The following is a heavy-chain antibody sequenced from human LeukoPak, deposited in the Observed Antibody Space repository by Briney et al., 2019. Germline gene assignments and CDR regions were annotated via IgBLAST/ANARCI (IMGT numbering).Heavy chain of an antibody. CDR1: GGTFSSYT. V-gene: IGHV1-69*02. CDR3: ARGRGYQLVDP. Sequence: EASVKVSFKASGGTFSSYTISWVRQAPGQGLEWMGRIIPILGIANYAQKFQGRVTITADKSTSTAYMELSSLRSEDAAVYYCARGRGYQLVDPWGQGTLVTVSS. D-gene: IGHD2-2*01. CDR2: IIPILGIA. J-gene: IGHJ5*02.